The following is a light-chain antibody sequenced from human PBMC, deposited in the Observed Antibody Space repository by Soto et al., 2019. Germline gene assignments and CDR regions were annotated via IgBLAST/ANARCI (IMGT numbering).Light chain of an antibody. CDR1: SRDVGAYNF. CDR2: EVT. V-gene: IGLV2-14*01. J-gene: IGLJ1*01. Sequence: QSALTQPASVSGSPGQSITISCTGSSRDVGAYNFVSRYQRHPGKAPKLILYEVTTRPSGVSSRFSGSKSGNTASLTISGLQADDEADYYCSSYTSTNTPYVFGTGTKVTVL. CDR3: SSYTSTNTPYV.